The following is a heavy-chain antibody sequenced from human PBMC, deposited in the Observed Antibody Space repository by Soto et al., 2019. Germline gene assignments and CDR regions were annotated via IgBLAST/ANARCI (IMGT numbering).Heavy chain of an antibody. CDR3: ARDRGRGWTWVRQQLVD. D-gene: IGHD6-13*01. Sequence: EVQLVESGGGLVKPGGSLRLSCAASGFTFSSYSMNWVRQAPGKGLEWVSSISSSSSYIYYADSVKGRFTISRDNAKNSLYLPMNSLRAEDTAVYYCARDRGRGWTWVRQQLVDWGQGTLVTVSS. CDR2: ISSSSSYI. J-gene: IGHJ4*02. V-gene: IGHV3-21*01. CDR1: GFTFSSYS.